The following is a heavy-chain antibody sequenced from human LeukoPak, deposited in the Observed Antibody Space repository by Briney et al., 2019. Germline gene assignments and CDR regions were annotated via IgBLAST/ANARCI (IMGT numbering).Heavy chain of an antibody. CDR3: ARVYGDYNFDY. V-gene: IGHV3-74*01. Sequence: PGGSLRLSCAASGFTFSSYWMHWVRQAPGKGLVWVSRINSDGSSTSYADSVKGRFTISRDNAKNTLYLQMNSLRAEDTAVYYCARVYGDYNFDYWGQGTLVTVSS. J-gene: IGHJ4*02. CDR2: INSDGSST. D-gene: IGHD4-17*01. CDR1: GFTFSSYW.